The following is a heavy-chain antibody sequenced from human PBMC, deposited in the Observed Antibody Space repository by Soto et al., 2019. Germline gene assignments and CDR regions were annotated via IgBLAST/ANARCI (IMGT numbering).Heavy chain of an antibody. D-gene: IGHD6-19*01. J-gene: IGHJ4*02. CDR3: ARPLSAVAGRPLHN. V-gene: IGHV3-53*01. CDR1: GFTVSTNS. CDR2: IYSGGNS. Sequence: GGSLRLSCAASGFTVSTNSFTWVRQAPGKGLEWVSAIYSGGNSYYADSVKGRFSISRDNSKNTLYLQMNSLRAEDTAVYYCARPLSAVAGRPLHNWGQGTLVTVSS.